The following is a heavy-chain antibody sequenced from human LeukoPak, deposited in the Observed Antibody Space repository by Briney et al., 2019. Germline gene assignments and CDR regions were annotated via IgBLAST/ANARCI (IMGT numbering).Heavy chain of an antibody. J-gene: IGHJ4*02. Sequence: GGSLRLSCAASGFTFSSYWMSWVRQAPGKGLEWVANIKQDGSEKYYVDSVKGRFTISRDNAKNSLYLQMNSLRAEDTAVYYCAKGACSGGSCNTDYWGQGTLVTVSS. V-gene: IGHV3-7*03. CDR1: GFTFSSYW. CDR3: AKGACSGGSCNTDY. CDR2: IKQDGSEK. D-gene: IGHD2-15*01.